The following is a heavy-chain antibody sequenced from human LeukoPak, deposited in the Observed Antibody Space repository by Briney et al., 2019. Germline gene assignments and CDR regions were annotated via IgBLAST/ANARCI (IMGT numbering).Heavy chain of an antibody. V-gene: IGHV3-21*01. Sequence: GGSLRLSCAASGFTFSNYEMNWVRQAPGKGLEWVSSISSSSSYIYSADSLKGRFTISRDNAKNSLYLHLNSLRAEDTAVYYCARETFCTSTSCPIGDHFDYWGQGTLVTVSS. CDR3: ARETFCTSTSCPIGDHFDY. D-gene: IGHD2-2*01. CDR1: GFTFSNYE. CDR2: ISSSSSYI. J-gene: IGHJ4*02.